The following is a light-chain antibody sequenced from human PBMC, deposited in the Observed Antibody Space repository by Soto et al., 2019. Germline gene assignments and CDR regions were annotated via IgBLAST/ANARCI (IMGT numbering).Light chain of an antibody. Sequence: EIVMTQSPVALSVTAGERAALSCRASQSVGRNFAWYQQRPGQAPRVLIYGTSTRATGVPARFSGSGSGTDFTLTISSLQSEDFAVNYCQQYHNWPYTFGQGTRLEIK. CDR1: QSVGRN. CDR3: QQYHNWPYT. CDR2: GTS. J-gene: IGKJ2*01. V-gene: IGKV3-15*01.